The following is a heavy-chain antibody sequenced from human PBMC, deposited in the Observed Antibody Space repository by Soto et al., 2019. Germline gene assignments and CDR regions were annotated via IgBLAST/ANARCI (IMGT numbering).Heavy chain of an antibody. J-gene: IGHJ1*01. CDR1: VFRLCRYC. Sequence: RAAHTSSGTRPVFRLCRYCMTPVRQPQGKGLEWMGRIDPSDSQTYYSPSFRGHVTISVTKSITTVFLQWSSLRASDTAMYYCARLISDTNPDTNFQH. V-gene: IGHV5-10-1*01. CDR3: ARLISDTNPDTNFQH. D-gene: IGHD2-8*01. CDR2: IDPSDSQT.